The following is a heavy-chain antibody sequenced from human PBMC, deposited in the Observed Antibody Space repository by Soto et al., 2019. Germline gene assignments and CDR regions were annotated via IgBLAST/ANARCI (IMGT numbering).Heavy chain of an antibody. J-gene: IGHJ3*01. D-gene: IGHD3-10*01. Sequence: GGSLRLSCAVSGFTVSSQTMNWGRQAPGKGLEWVSSVSTSGSYNYYADSVKGRFTISRDNAKKSLYLQMNSLRAEDTAVYFCASPRGLDDAFDFWGQGTMVT. V-gene: IGHV3-21*01. CDR1: GFTVSSQT. CDR2: VSTSGSYN. CDR3: ASPRGLDDAFDF.